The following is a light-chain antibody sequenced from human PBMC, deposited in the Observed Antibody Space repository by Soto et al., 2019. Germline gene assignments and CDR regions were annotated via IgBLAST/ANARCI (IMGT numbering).Light chain of an antibody. CDR1: SSDVGTYTY. J-gene: IGLJ2*01. Sequence: QSVLTQPPSASGSPGQSVTMSCTGTSSDVGTYTYVSWYQQHPGKAPKLMIYEVNKRPSGVPDRFSGSKSGNTASLTVSGLQAEDEADYYCSSYAGSNVVFGGGTKLTVL. CDR3: SSYAGSNVV. CDR2: EVN. V-gene: IGLV2-8*01.